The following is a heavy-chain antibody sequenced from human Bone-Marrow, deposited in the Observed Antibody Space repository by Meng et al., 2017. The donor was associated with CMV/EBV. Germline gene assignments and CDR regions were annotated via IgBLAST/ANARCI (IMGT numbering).Heavy chain of an antibody. Sequence: GESLKISCAASGFTFSSYSMNWVRQAPGKGLEWVSSISSSSSYIYYADSVKGRFTISRDNAKTSLYLQMNSLRAEDTAVYYCARDVGEYLPMAFDYWGQGTLVTVSS. J-gene: IGHJ4*02. CDR2: ISSSSSYI. V-gene: IGHV3-21*01. D-gene: IGHD3-10*01. CDR1: GFTFSSYS. CDR3: ARDVGEYLPMAFDY.